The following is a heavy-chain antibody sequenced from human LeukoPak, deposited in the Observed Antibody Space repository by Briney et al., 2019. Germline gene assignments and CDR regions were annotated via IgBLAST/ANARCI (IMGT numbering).Heavy chain of an antibody. CDR2: IWYDGSNK. J-gene: IGHJ5*02. D-gene: IGHD1-26*01. Sequence: PGRSLRLSCAASGFTFSSYGMHWVRQAPGKGLEWVAVIWYDGSNKCYADSVKGRFTISRDNSKNTLYLQVNSLRAEDTAVYYCARDRQATTGWFDPWGQGTLVTVSS. V-gene: IGHV3-33*01. CDR1: GFTFSSYG. CDR3: ARDRQATTGWFDP.